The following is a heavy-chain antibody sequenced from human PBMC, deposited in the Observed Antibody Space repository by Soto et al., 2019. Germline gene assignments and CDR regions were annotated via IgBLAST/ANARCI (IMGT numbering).Heavy chain of an antibody. CDR1: GFTFNSYA. CDR3: ARSGTLTGSPFDY. J-gene: IGHJ4*02. V-gene: IGHV3-33*01. CDR2: IWYDGSNK. Sequence: QLVESGGGVVQPGRSLRLSCTASGFTFNSYAMHWVRQAPGKGLEWVAVIWYDGSNKYYADSVKGRFTISRDNSKNTLFLQMNSLRAEDTAVYYCARSGTLTGSPFDYWGQGTLVTVSS. D-gene: IGHD1-1*01.